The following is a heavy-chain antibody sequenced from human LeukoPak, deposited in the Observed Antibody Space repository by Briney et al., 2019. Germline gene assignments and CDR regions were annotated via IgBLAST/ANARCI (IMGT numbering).Heavy chain of an antibody. V-gene: IGHV4-59*08. CDR3: ASYMTTVTESYYYYMDV. CDR1: GGSISSYY. CDR2: IYYSGST. D-gene: IGHD4-11*01. J-gene: IGHJ6*03. Sequence: PSETLSLTCTVSGGSISSYYWSWIRQPPGKGLEWIGYIYYSGSTNYNPSLKSRVTISVDTSKNQFSLKLSSVTAADTAVYYCASYMTTVTESYYYYMDVWGKGTTVTVSS.